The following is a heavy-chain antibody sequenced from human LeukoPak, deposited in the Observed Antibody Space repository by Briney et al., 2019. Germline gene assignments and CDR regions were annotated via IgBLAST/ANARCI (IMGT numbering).Heavy chain of an antibody. D-gene: IGHD5-18*01. V-gene: IGHV4-30-4*01. Sequence: SETLSLTCTVSGGSISSGDYYWSWIRQPPGKGLEWIGYAYYSGSTYYNPSLKSRVTISVDTFKNQFSLKLSSVTAADTAVYYCARVGGYSYGYDYWGQGTLVTVSS. J-gene: IGHJ4*02. CDR1: GGSISSGDYY. CDR3: ARVGGYSYGYDY. CDR2: AYYSGST.